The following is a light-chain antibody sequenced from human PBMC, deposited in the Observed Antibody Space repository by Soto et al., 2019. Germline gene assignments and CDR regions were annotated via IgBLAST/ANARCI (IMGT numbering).Light chain of an antibody. Sequence: DLPMTQSPSTHSASVGHRVTITFPASQSISSWLAWYQQKPGKAPKLLIYKASTLKSGVPSRFSGSGSGTEFTLTISSLQPDDFATYYCQHYNSYSEAFGQGTKVDIK. CDR1: QSISSW. V-gene: IGKV1-5*03. CDR2: KAS. CDR3: QHYNSYSEA. J-gene: IGKJ1*01.